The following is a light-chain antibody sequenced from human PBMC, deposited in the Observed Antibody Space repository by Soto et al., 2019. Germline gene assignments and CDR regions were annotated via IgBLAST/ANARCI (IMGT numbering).Light chain of an antibody. V-gene: IGKV3-20*01. CDR2: GAS. CDR1: QSVSSSY. Sequence: EIVLTQSPGTLSLSPGERATLSCRAGQSVSSSYLAWYQQKPGQAPRLLIYGASSRATGIPDRFSGSGSGTDFTLTISRLEPEDFAVYYCQQSLTFGGGTKVEIK. J-gene: IGKJ4*01. CDR3: QQSLT.